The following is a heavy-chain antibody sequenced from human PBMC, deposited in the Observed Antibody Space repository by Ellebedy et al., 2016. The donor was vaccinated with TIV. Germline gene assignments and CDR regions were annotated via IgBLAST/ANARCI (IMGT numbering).Heavy chain of an antibody. Sequence: ASVKVSCKASGYTFTGYYMHWVRQAPGQGLEWMGWINPNSGGTNYAQKFQGRVTMTRDTSISTAYMELSRLRSDDTAVYYCARGRDTMMVEYNWFDPWGQGTLVTVSS. CDR1: GYTFTGYY. V-gene: IGHV1-2*02. CDR3: ARGRDTMMVEYNWFDP. CDR2: INPNSGGT. D-gene: IGHD3-22*01. J-gene: IGHJ5*02.